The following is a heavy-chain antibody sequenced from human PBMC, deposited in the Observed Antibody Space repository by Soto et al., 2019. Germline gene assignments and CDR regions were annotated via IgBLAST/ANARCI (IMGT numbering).Heavy chain of an antibody. Sequence: SETLSLTCAVYGGSFSGYYWSWIRQPPGKGLEWIGEINHSGSTNYNPSLKSRVTISVDTSKNQFSLKLSSVTAADTAVYYCARDSAPYYYGSGSQPYFDYWGQGTLVTVSS. CDR3: ARDSAPYYYGSGSQPYFDY. V-gene: IGHV4-34*01. CDR1: GGSFSGYY. CDR2: INHSGST. D-gene: IGHD3-10*01. J-gene: IGHJ4*02.